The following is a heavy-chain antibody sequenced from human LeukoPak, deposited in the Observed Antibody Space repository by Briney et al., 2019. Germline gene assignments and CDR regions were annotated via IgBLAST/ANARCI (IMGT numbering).Heavy chain of an antibody. Sequence: PGASVKVSCKASGYTFTDYYMHWVRQAPGQGFEGMVWINPNDGDTDSAQKFQGRATMTRDTSISTAHMEVSRLRSDDTAVYYCARANFLYCSSTTCLFDYWGQGTLVTVSS. CDR2: INPNDGDT. J-gene: IGHJ4*02. V-gene: IGHV1-2*02. CDR3: ARANFLYCSSTTCLFDY. D-gene: IGHD2-2*01. CDR1: GYTFTDYY.